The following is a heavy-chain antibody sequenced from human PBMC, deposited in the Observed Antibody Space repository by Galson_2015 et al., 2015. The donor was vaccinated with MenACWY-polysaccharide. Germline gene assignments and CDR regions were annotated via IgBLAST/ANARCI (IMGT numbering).Heavy chain of an antibody. CDR2: ISSSGRTI. V-gene: IGHV3-11*01. J-gene: IGHJ3*02. CDR1: GFTFTDYY. CDR3: AREAVVDAFDI. Sequence: SLRLSCAVSGFTFTDYYMSWIRQAPGKGLEWVSYISSSGRTIYYADSVKGRFTLSRDNAKNSLYLQMNSLRAEDTAVYYCAREAVVDAFDIWGQGTMVTASS. D-gene: IGHD4-23*01.